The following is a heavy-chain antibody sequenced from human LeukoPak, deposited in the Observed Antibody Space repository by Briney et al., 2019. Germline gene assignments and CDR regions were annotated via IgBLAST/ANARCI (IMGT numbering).Heavy chain of an antibody. D-gene: IGHD6-6*01. CDR3: AGKYSSSSPFDY. J-gene: IGHJ4*02. CDR2: IIPIFGTA. Sequence: SVKVSCKASGGTFSSYAISWVRQAPGQGLEWMGGIIPIFGTANYAQKFQGRVTITADESTSTAYMELSSLRSEDTAVYYCAGKYSSSSPFDYWGQGTLATVSS. CDR1: GGTFSSYA. V-gene: IGHV1-69*13.